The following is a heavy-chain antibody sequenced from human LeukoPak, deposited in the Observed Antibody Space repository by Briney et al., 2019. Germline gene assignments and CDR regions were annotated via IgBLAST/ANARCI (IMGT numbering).Heavy chain of an antibody. CDR3: VGWGSDES. D-gene: IGHD3-10*01. CDR1: GFTFSSYS. CDR2: ISTSSNYI. V-gene: IGHV3-21*01. Sequence: GGSLRLSCAASGFTFSSYSMNWVRQAPGKGLEWVSSISTSSNYIYYAGSVKGRFTISRDNAKNSLYLQMNSLRGEDTAVYYCVGWGSDESWGQGTLVTVSS. J-gene: IGHJ5*02.